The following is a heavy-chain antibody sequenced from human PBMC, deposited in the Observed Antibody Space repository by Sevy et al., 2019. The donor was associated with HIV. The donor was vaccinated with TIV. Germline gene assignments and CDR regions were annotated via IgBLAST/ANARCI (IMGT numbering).Heavy chain of an antibody. V-gene: IGHV1-69*06. CDR2: IIPIFGTA. J-gene: IGHJ6*03. Sequence: ASVKVSCKASGGTFSSYAISWVRQAPGQGLEWMGGIIPIFGTANYAQMFQGRVTITADKSTSTAYMELSSLRSEDTAVYYCARATGGDYYDSSGYYNYYYMDVWGKGTTVTVSS. D-gene: IGHD3-22*01. CDR3: ARATGGDYYDSSGYYNYYYMDV. CDR1: GGTFSSYA.